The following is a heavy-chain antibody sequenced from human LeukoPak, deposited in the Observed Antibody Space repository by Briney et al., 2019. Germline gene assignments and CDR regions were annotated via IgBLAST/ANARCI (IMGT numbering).Heavy chain of an antibody. J-gene: IGHJ4*02. V-gene: IGHV3-30*03. D-gene: IGHD3-3*01. CDR3: ADERYGYYNY. Sequence: GSLRLSCAASGFMFSSYGMNWVRQAPGKGLEWVAVISYDGSNKYYSGSVKGRFTISRENAKDSLYLQMNSLRAGDTAVYYCADERYGYYNYWGLGALVTVSS. CDR1: GFMFSSYG. CDR2: ISYDGSNK.